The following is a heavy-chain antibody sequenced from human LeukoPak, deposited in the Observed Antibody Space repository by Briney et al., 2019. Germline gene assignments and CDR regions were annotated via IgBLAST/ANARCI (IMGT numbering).Heavy chain of an antibody. CDR1: GFTFSSYS. J-gene: IGHJ4*02. Sequence: GGSLRLSCAASGFTFSSYSMNWVRQAPGKGLEWVSCISSSSSTIYYADSVKGRFTISRDNAKNSLYLQMNSLRAEDTAVYYCARDGPGPYYDSSGHDYWGQGTLVTVSS. CDR2: ISSSSSTI. D-gene: IGHD3-22*01. CDR3: ARDGPGPYYDSSGHDY. V-gene: IGHV3-48*01.